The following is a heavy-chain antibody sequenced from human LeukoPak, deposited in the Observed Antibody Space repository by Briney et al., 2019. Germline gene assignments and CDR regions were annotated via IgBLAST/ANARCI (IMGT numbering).Heavy chain of an antibody. CDR3: ARQGSYGHILAFTLDY. Sequence: SETLSLTCTVSGGSISSSSYYWGWIRQPPGKGLEWIGSIYYSGSTYYNPSLKSRVTISVDTSKNQFSLKLSSVTAADTAVYYCARQGSYGHILAFTLDYWGQGTLVTVSS. V-gene: IGHV4-39*01. J-gene: IGHJ4*02. CDR1: GGSISSSSYY. D-gene: IGHD5-18*01. CDR2: IYYSGST.